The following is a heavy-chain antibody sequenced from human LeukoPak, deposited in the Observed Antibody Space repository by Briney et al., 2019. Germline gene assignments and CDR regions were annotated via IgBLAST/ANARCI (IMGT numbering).Heavy chain of an antibody. CDR3: ARVRRWLQLPGYFDY. J-gene: IGHJ4*02. CDR2: INPNSGGT. Sequence: ASVKVSCKTSGGTFNTYGISWVRQAPGQGLEWMGWINPNSGGTNYAQKFQGRVTMTRDTSISTAYMELSRLRSDDTAVYYCARVRRWLQLPGYFDYWGQGTLVTVSS. CDR1: GGTFNTYG. V-gene: IGHV1-2*02. D-gene: IGHD5-12*01.